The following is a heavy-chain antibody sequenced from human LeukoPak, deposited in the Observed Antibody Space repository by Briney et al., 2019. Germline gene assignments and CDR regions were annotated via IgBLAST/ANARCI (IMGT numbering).Heavy chain of an antibody. D-gene: IGHD3-10*01. V-gene: IGHV4-39*01. Sequence: PSETLSLTCTVSGGSISSSSYYRGWIRQPPGKGLEWIGSIYYSGSTYYNPSLKSRVTISVDTSKNQFSLKLSSVTAADKAVYYCARRGLVGFGELLTTLFDYWGQGTLVTVSS. CDR3: ARRGLVGFGELLTTLFDY. CDR1: GGSISSSSYY. J-gene: IGHJ4*02. CDR2: IYYSGST.